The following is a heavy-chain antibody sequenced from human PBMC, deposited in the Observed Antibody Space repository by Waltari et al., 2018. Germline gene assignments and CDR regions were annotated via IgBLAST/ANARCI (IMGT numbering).Heavy chain of an antibody. V-gene: IGHV3-30*02. Sequence: QVNLVESGGGVVQPGGYLSLSCATFGFTFSHFGMHWARQAPGKGLEWVALIWFDGSEKFYADSVRGRFTISRDNSARTLYLDMDSLRLDDTAMYYCAKDAFGNTYLDFWGQGTLVTVSS. D-gene: IGHD2-2*02. CDR1: GFTFSHFG. CDR2: IWFDGSEK. J-gene: IGHJ4*02. CDR3: AKDAFGNTYLDF.